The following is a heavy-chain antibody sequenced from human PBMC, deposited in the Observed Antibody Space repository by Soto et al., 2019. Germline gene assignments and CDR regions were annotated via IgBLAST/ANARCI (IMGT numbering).Heavy chain of an antibody. CDR1: GFTFSSYS. CDR3: ARDTRMTTVTYWYFDL. D-gene: IGHD4-17*01. Sequence: GGSLRLSCAASGFTFSSYSMNWVRQAPGKGLEWVSSISSSSSYIYYADSVKGRFTISRDNAKNSLYLQMNSLRAEDTAVYYCARDTRMTTVTYWYFDLWGRGTLVTVSS. J-gene: IGHJ2*01. V-gene: IGHV3-21*01. CDR2: ISSSSSYI.